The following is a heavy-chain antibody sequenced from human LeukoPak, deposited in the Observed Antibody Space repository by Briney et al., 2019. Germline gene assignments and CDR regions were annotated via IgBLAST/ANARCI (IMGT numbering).Heavy chain of an antibody. Sequence: ASVKVSCKASGGTFSSYAINWVRQAPGQGLEWMGGIIPIFGTANYAQKFQGRVTITADESTSTAYMELSSLRSEDTAVYYCVRAPRIVDNWFDPWGQGTLVTVSS. CDR2: IIPIFGTA. J-gene: IGHJ5*02. V-gene: IGHV1-69*13. D-gene: IGHD2-15*01. CDR3: VRAPRIVDNWFDP. CDR1: GGTFSSYA.